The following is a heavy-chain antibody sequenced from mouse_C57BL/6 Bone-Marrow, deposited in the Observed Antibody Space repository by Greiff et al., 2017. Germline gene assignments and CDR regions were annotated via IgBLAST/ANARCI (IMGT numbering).Heavy chain of an antibody. V-gene: IGHV1-4*01. CDR3: ERDYGSSYCAMGY. Sequence: QVKLQQPGAELARPGASVKMSCKASGYTFTSYTMHWVKQRPGQGLEWIGYINPSSGYTKYNQKFKDKATLTADKSSSTAYIQLSSRTTEESAIYYCERDYGSSYCAMGYWGQGTSDTVTA. CDR2: INPSSGYT. J-gene: IGHJ4*01. D-gene: IGHD1-1*01. CDR1: GYTFTSYT.